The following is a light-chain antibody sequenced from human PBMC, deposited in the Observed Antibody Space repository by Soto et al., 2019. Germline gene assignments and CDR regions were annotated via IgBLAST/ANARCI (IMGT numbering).Light chain of an antibody. Sequence: DIQMTQSPSTLSASVGDRVTITCRASQSVSSWLAWYQQKSGKAPKLLIYDASTLESGDPSRFSGSGSGTEFTLTISSLQADDFATYYCQQYNSYSQWTFGQGTKVEIK. CDR3: QQYNSYSQWT. CDR2: DAS. CDR1: QSVSSW. J-gene: IGKJ1*01. V-gene: IGKV1-5*01.